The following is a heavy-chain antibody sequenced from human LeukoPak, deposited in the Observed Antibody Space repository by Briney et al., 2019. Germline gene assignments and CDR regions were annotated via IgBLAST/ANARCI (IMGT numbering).Heavy chain of an antibody. V-gene: IGHV3-20*04. CDR3: GRSSRYCSGGSCYLIDY. J-gene: IGHJ4*02. D-gene: IGHD2-15*01. CDR2: IIWNGGST. Sequence: GGSLRLSCAASGFTFDNYGMSWGRQAPGKRLEWVSGIIWNGGSTEYDDSVKGRVTISRDNAKNSLYLQMYSLRADDTALYYCGRSSRYCSGGSCYLIDYWGQGTVVIVSS. CDR1: GFTFDNYG.